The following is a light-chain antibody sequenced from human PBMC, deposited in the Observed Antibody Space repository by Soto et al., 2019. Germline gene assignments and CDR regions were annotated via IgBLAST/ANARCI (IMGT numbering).Light chain of an antibody. V-gene: IGLV2-14*01. CDR2: DVS. CDR1: SSDVGSYNY. CDR3: SSYSISSTLGV. Sequence: QSALTQPASVSGSPGQSITISCTGTSSDVGSYNYVSWYQQHPGKAPELMIYDVSNRPSGVSNRFSGSKSGNTASLTISGLQAEDEADYYCSSYSISSTLGVFGGGTKLTVL. J-gene: IGLJ2*01.